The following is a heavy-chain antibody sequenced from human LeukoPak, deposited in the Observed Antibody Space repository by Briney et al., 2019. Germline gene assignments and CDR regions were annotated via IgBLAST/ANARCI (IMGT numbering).Heavy chain of an antibody. V-gene: IGHV1-2*02. CDR1: GYTFTGYY. D-gene: IGHD1-14*01. J-gene: IGHJ5*02. CDR2: ITPHNGGT. Sequence: GASVKVSCKASGYTFTGYYIHWVRQAPGQGLEWMGWITPHNGGTNYAQKFQGGVTMTRDTSISTAYMGLSRLRSDDTAVYYCARTKNLYPGWFDPWGQGTLVTVSS. CDR3: ARTKNLYPGWFDP.